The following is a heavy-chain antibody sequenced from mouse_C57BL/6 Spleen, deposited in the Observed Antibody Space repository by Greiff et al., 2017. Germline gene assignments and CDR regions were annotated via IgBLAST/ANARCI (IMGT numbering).Heavy chain of an antibody. V-gene: IGHV5-4*01. J-gene: IGHJ1*03. CDR1: GFTFSSYA. CDR3: ARGGTTVVATSYLYFDV. Sequence: EVQGVESGGGLVKPGGSLKLSCAASGFTFSSYAMSWVRQTPEKRLEWVATISDGGSYTYYPDNVKGRFTISRDNAKNNLYLQMSHLKSEDTAMYYCARGGTTVVATSYLYFDVWGTGTTVTVSS. CDR2: ISDGGSYT. D-gene: IGHD1-1*01.